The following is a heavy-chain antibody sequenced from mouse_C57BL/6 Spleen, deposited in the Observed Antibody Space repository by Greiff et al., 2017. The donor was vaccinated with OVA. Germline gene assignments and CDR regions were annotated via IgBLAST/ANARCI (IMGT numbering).Heavy chain of an antibody. CDR3: ARSGITGTSYGAMDY. CDR2: IDPPDSYT. V-gene: IGHV1-50*01. Sequence: QVQLQQSGAELVKPGASVKLSCKASGYTFTSYWMQWVKQRPGQGLEWIGEIDPPDSYTNYNQKFKGKATLTVDTSSSTAYMQLSSLTSEDSAVYYCARSGITGTSYGAMDYWGQGTSVTVSS. CDR1: GYTFTSYW. D-gene: IGHD4-1*01. J-gene: IGHJ4*01.